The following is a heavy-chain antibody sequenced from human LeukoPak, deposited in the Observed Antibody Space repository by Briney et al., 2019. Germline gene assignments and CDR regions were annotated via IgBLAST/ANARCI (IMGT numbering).Heavy chain of an antibody. J-gene: IGHJ6*03. D-gene: IGHD3-16*01. CDR1: GGSISSSNW. CDR3: ARAHMITSYYYYYYMDV. CDR2: IYHSGST. Sequence: SETLSLTRAVSGGSISSSNWWSWVRQPPGKGLEWIGEIYHSGSTNYNPSLKSRVTISVDTSKNQFSLKLSSVTAADTAVYYCARAHMITSYYYYYYMDVWGKGTMVTVSS. V-gene: IGHV4-4*02.